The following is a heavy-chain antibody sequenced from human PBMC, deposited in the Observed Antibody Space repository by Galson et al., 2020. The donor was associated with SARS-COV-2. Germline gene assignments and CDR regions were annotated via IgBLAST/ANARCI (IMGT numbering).Heavy chain of an antibody. V-gene: IGHV3-33*01. J-gene: IGHJ6*02. Sequence: LGESLKISCAASGFTFSSYGMHWVRQAPGKGLEWVAVIWYDGSNKYYADSVKGRFTISRDNSKNTLYLQMNSLRAEDTAVYYCARDFAVGDYGSGSDYSLTWGQGTTVTVSS. CDR1: GFTFSSYG. CDR3: ARDFAVGDYGSGSDYSLT. D-gene: IGHD3-10*01. CDR2: IWYDGSNK.